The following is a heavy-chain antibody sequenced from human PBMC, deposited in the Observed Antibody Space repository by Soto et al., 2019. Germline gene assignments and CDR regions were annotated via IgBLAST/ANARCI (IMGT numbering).Heavy chain of an antibody. CDR1: GGSITSSTYY. J-gene: IGHJ4*02. CDR2: IYYTGNT. D-gene: IGHD3-16*01. CDR3: AREPGGVDGSFDD. Sequence: SETLSLTCTVSGGSITSSTYYWGWIRQPPGKGLEWIGSIYYTGNTYYNPFLKSRVTVSIDTPKNQFSLKLSSVTAADTAVYYCAREPGGVDGSFDDWGQGTLVTVS. V-gene: IGHV4-39*02.